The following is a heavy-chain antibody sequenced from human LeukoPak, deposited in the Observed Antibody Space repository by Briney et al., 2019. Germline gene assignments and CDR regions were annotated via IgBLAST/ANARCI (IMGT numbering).Heavy chain of an antibody. V-gene: IGHV3-21*01. D-gene: IGHD6-19*01. CDR2: ISSSGAKT. CDR1: GFTFSSYS. CDR3: ARDPIAVVGGGSFDY. Sequence: GGSLRLSCAASGFTFSSYSMNWVRQAPGKGLQWVSSISSSGAKTYYADSVKGRVTISRDNAKNSYYLEMNSLVAEDTAVYYCARDPIAVVGGGSFDYWGQGILVTVSS. J-gene: IGHJ4*02.